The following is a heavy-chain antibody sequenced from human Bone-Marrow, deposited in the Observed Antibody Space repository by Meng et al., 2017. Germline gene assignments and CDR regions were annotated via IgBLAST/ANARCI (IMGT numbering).Heavy chain of an antibody. J-gene: IGHJ4*02. CDR3: ARVSPGDLVHFDY. CDR2: IYSGGNT. Sequence: EVQLVASGGGLVQPGGSLRLSCVASGFTVNSTFMNWVRQAPGKGLEWVSIIYSGGNTFYADSVKGRFTISRDNSKNTLYLQMNSLRPEDTAMYYCARVSPGDLVHFDYWGQGTLVTVSS. V-gene: IGHV3-66*02. CDR1: GFTVNSTF. D-gene: IGHD3-10*01.